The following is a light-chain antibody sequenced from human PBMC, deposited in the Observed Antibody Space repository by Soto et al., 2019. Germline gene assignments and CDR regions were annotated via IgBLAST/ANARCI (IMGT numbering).Light chain of an antibody. CDR3: QQYKTYS. CDR1: QSVSSN. CDR2: GAS. V-gene: IGKV3-15*01. J-gene: IGKJ1*01. Sequence: EIVMTQSPATLSVSPGERATLSCRASQSVSSNLAWYQQKPGQAPRLLIYGASTRATGIPARFSGSGSGTEFTLTISSLQSDDLATYYCQQYKTYSFGQGTKVEIK.